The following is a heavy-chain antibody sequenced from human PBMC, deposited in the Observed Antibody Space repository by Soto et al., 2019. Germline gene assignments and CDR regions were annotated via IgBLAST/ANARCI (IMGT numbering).Heavy chain of an antibody. J-gene: IGHJ4*02. CDR1: GGSISSTTYS. CDR3: ARHGSSPYPYFDH. Sequence: SETLSLTGTFSGGSISSTTYSWCSIRQPPGKALEWIGTIYYSGSTYYKPSLKSRDTISVDTSKNQFSLKVHSVPASDPATYSCARHGSSPYPYFDHWRKEPLATVCS. CDR2: IYYSGST. V-gene: IGHV4-39*01. D-gene: IGHD2-2*03.